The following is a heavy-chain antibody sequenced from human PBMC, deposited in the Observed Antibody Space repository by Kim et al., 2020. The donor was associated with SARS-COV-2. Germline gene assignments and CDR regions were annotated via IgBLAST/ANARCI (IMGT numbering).Heavy chain of an antibody. CDR1: GFTFSSYA. CDR3: AKDSDCSSTSCYAGELRA. D-gene: IGHD2-2*01. Sequence: GGSLRLSCAASGFTFSSYAMSWVRQAPGKGLEWVSAISGSGGSTYYADSVKGRFTISRDNSKNTLYLQMNSLSAEDTAVYYCAKDSDCSSTSCYAGELRAWGQGTLVTVSS. V-gene: IGHV3-23*01. J-gene: IGHJ4*02. CDR2: ISGSGGST.